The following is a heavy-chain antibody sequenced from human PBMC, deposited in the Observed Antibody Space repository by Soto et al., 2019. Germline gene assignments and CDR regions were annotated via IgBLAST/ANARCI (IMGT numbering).Heavy chain of an antibody. J-gene: IGHJ6*02. D-gene: IGHD3-3*01. V-gene: IGHV4-30-2*01. CDR2: IYQTGRT. CDR3: AREMTIFGVAPGGGVDV. Sequence: WTWIRQPPGGGLEWIGSIYQTGRTYVIPSLKSRVTMSLDKSKNQFSLNLTSVTAADTALYYCAREMTIFGVAPGGGVDVWGQGTTVNVSS.